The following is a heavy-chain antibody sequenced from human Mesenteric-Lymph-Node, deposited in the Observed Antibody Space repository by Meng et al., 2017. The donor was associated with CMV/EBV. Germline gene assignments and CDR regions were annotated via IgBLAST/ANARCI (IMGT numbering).Heavy chain of an antibody. Sequence: SETLSLTCTVSGGSISSYYWSWIRQPPGKGLEWIGYMYYSGGTNYNPSLKSRVTISVDTSKNQFSLRLSSVTAADTAVYYCARDQPADYWGQGTLVTVSS. CDR2: MYYSGGT. J-gene: IGHJ4*02. CDR3: ARDQPADY. CDR1: GGSISSYY. V-gene: IGHV4-59*01.